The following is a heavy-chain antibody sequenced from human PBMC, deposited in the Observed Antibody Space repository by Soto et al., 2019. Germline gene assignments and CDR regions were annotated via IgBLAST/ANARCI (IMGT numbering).Heavy chain of an antibody. CDR1: GGTFSSYA. Sequence: SVKVSCKASGGTFSSYAISWVRQAPGQGLEWMGGIIPIFGTANYAQKFQGRVTITADKSTSTAYMELSSLRAEDTAVYYCAKAGPYDAFDIWGQGTMVTVSS. CDR2: IIPIFGTA. J-gene: IGHJ3*02. CDR3: AKAGPYDAFDI. V-gene: IGHV1-69*06.